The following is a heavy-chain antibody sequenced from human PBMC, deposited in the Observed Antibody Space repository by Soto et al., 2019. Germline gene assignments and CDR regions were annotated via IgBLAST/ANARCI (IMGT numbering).Heavy chain of an antibody. Sequence: SEPLSLPCTVSGDSISSSSYYWGWIRQHPKKGREWVGSIYYRGNTYYNPSLGGRVSISVDKSKNQFSLKLSSGTAADTAVYYCACQGLPYFDWSPTPLYDMDVWGKGTTVTVSS. CDR2: IYYRGNT. D-gene: IGHD3-9*01. CDR3: ACQGLPYFDWSPTPLYDMDV. CDR1: GDSISSSSYY. V-gene: IGHV4-39*01. J-gene: IGHJ6*03.